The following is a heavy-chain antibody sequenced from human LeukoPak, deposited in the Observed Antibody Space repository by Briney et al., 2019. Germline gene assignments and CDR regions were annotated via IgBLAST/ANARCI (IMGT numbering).Heavy chain of an antibody. CDR3: ARAPTSVSNPYYFDS. CDR1: GYSFSNYW. D-gene: IGHD4-17*01. J-gene: IGHJ4*02. CDR2: IYPGDSDT. Sequence: GESLKISCKGSGYSFSNYWIGWVRHMPGQGLEWMGIIYPGDSDTRYSPSFQGQVTISADKSSTTAYLQRRSLQASDTAMYYCARAPTSVSNPYYFDSWGQGTLVTVSS. V-gene: IGHV5-51*01.